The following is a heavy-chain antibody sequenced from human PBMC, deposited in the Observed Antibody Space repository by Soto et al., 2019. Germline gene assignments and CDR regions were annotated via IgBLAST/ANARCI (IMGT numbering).Heavy chain of an antibody. Sequence: QVQLVQSGGDVKKPGASVKISCKASGYTFTDYYIHWVRQAPGPGLQWMGILNPDGGSTTYAQKYPGRVTITRYTSTNTAYMELSGLKSECAAVDYWATARGGAGNNGPHHNSVMDAWGQGTTGTVSS. CDR2: LNPDGGST. D-gene: IGHD2-8*01. CDR3: ATARGGAGNNGPHHNSVMDA. V-gene: IGHV1-46*01. J-gene: IGHJ6*02. CDR1: GYTFTDYY.